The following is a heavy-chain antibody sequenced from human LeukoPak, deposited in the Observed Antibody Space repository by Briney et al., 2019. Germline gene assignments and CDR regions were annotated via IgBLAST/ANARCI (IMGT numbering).Heavy chain of an antibody. V-gene: IGHV1-24*01. CDR3: VTAICSGWRNY. CDR1: GYSLTEVS. CDR2: FDPEDGEA. D-gene: IGHD6-19*01. J-gene: IGHJ4*02. Sequence: ASVKVSCKVSGYSLTEVSTHWVRQAPGKGLEWMGGFDPEDGEAIYAQKVQGRLTMAEDTSIDTAFMELRSLKSEDTAVYYCVTAICSGWRNYWGQGTLITVSS.